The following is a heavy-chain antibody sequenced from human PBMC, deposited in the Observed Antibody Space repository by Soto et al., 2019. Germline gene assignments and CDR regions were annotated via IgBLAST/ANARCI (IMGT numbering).Heavy chain of an antibody. CDR1: GFTFSSYS. CDR3: ARDKSGGGYSYGFNRY. Sequence: GGSLRLSCAASGFTFSSYSMNWARQAPGKGLEWVSSISSSSSYIYYADSVKGRFTISRDNAKNSLYLQMNSLRAEDTAVYYCARDKSGGGYSYGFNRYWGQGTLVTVSS. D-gene: IGHD5-18*01. V-gene: IGHV3-21*01. J-gene: IGHJ4*02. CDR2: ISSSSSYI.